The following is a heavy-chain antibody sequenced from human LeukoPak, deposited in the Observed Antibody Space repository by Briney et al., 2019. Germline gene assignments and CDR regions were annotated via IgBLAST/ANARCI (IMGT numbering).Heavy chain of an antibody. CDR1: GGSFSGYY. V-gene: IGHV4-59*01. D-gene: IGHD3-22*01. CDR3: ARDYYDSSGYYHQYAFDI. Sequence: SEALSLTCAVYGGSFSGYYWSWIRQPPGKGLEWIGYIYYSGSTNYNPSLKSRVTISVDTSKNQFSLKLSSVTAADTAVYYCARDYYDSSGYYHQYAFDIWGQGTMVTVSS. J-gene: IGHJ3*02. CDR2: IYYSGST.